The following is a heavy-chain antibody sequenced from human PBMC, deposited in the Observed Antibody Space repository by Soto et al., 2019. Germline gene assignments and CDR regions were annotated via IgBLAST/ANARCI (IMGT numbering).Heavy chain of an antibody. D-gene: IGHD3-10*01. Sequence: PGGSLRLSCAGPGFTFRWFGMNWVRQAPGKGLEWVARISNDGSNKYYVDSVKGRFTISRDNSKNTLYLQMDSLRAEDTAVYYCAKGEVRGIIPSYFDYWGLGTLVTVSS. V-gene: IGHV3-30*18. CDR3: AKGEVRGIIPSYFDY. CDR1: GFTFRWFG. J-gene: IGHJ4*02. CDR2: ISNDGSNK.